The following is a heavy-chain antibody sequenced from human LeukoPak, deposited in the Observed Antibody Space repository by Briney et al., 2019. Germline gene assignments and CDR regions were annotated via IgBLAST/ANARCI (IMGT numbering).Heavy chain of an antibody. V-gene: IGHV3-11*04. CDR2: ISSSGSTI. Sequence: PGGSLRLSCAASGFTFSDYYMSWIRQAPGKGLEWVSYISSSGSTIYYADSVKGRFTISRDNAKNSLYLQMNSLRAEDTAVYYCARAGSDYDFWSVRLLYYFDYWGQGTLVTVSS. J-gene: IGHJ4*02. CDR1: GFTFSDYY. CDR3: ARAGSDYDFWSVRLLYYFDY. D-gene: IGHD3-3*01.